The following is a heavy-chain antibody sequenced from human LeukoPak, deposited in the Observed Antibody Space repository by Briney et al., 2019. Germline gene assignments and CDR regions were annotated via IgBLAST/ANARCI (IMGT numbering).Heavy chain of an antibody. CDR1: GFTFSSYA. J-gene: IGHJ4*02. V-gene: IGHV3-23*01. Sequence: GGSLRLFCAASGFTFSSYAMSWIRQTPGKGLEWVSTITGSGSSTYYADSVKGRFTISRDKSMNTLFLQMSSLRAEDTAVYYCVKVSGMYSSSWPTDIWGQGTLVTVSS. CDR2: ITGSGSST. D-gene: IGHD6-13*01. CDR3: VKVSGMYSSSWPTDI.